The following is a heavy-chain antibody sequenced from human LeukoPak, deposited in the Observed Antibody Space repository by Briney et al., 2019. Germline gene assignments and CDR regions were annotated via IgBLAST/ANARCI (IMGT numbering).Heavy chain of an antibody. V-gene: IGHV1-69*05. CDR2: IIPIFGTA. CDR3: ARASADMPWLGPE. J-gene: IGHJ4*02. D-gene: IGHD6-19*01. Sequence: AVKVSCKASGCTFSSYAISGVRQAPGQGREGMGGIIPIFGTANYAQKFQGRVTITTDESTSTAYMELSSLRSDDTAVYYCARASADMPWLGPEWGQGTLVTVSS. CDR1: GCTFSSYA.